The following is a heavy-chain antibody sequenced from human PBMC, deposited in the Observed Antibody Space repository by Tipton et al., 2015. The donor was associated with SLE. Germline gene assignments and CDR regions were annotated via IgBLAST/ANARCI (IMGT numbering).Heavy chain of an antibody. CDR3: ARAVPEGS. CDR1: GFTFDDYA. J-gene: IGHJ5*02. CDR2: ISGSGGST. D-gene: IGHD1-14*01. Sequence: SLRLSCAASGFTFDDYAMHWVRQAPGKGLEWVSAISGSGGSTYYADSVKGRFTISRDNSKNTLYLQMNSLRAEDTAVYYCARAVPEGSWGQGTLVTVSS. V-gene: IGHV3-23*01.